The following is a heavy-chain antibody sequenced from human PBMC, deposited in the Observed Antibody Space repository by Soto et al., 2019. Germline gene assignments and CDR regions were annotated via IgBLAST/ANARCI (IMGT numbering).Heavy chain of an antibody. CDR1: GFTFSSYG. D-gene: IGHD1-7*01. CDR3: ARSGYNWNYGDDAFDI. J-gene: IGHJ3*02. V-gene: IGHV3-33*01. CDR2: IWYDGSNK. Sequence: GSLRLSCAASGFTFSSYGMHWVRQAQGKGLEWVAVIWYDGSNKYYADSVKGRFTISRDNSKNTLYLQMNSLRAEDTAVYYCARSGYNWNYGDDAFDIWAKGQWSPSPQ.